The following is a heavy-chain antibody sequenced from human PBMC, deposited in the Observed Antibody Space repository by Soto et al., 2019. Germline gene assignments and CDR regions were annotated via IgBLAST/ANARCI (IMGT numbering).Heavy chain of an antibody. CDR2: ISYSGST. V-gene: IGHV4-59*08. D-gene: IGHD3-22*01. CDR3: ARQDTSGYAFDY. J-gene: IGHJ4*02. CDR1: GGSISSFD. Sequence: QVQLQESGPGLVKPSETLSLTCTVSGGSISSFDWNWIRQSPGKGLEWIGYISYSGSTNYNPSLKSRLXXXVXXSKNQFSLKLSSVTAADTAVYYCARQDTSGYAFDYWGQGTLVTVSS.